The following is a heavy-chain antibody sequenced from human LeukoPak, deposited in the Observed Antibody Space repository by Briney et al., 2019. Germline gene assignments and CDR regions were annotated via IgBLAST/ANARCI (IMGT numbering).Heavy chain of an antibody. J-gene: IGHJ4*02. V-gene: IGHV1-69*05. CDR2: IIPIFGTA. D-gene: IGHD3-22*01. CDR3: ARDSVPYYYDSSGYYYFDY. Sequence: SVNVSCKASGGTFSSYAISWVRQAPGQGLEWMGGIIPIFGTANYAQKFQGRVTITTDESTSTAYMELSSLRSEDTAVYYCARDSVPYYYDSSGYYYFDYWGQGTLVTVSS. CDR1: GGTFSSYA.